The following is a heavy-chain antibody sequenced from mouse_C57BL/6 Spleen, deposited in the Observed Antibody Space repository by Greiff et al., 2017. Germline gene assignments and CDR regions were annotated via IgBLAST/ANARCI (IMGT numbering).Heavy chain of an antibody. CDR3: TRIGFYYYGSSSLAY. J-gene: IGHJ3*01. CDR1: GYTFTDYE. D-gene: IGHD1-1*01. Sequence: VQLQQSGAELVRPGASVTLSCKASGYTFTDYEMHWVKQTPVHGLEWIGAIDPETGGTAYNQKFKGKAILTADKSSSIAYMELRSLTSEDSAVYYCTRIGFYYYGSSSLAYWGQGTLVTVSA. V-gene: IGHV1-15*01. CDR2: IDPETGGT.